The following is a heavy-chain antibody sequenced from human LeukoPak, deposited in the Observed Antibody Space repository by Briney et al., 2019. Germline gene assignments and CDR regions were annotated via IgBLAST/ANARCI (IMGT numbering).Heavy chain of an antibody. CDR2: INHNGNT. Sequence: SETLSLTCTVYGVSFSGYYWSWIRQPPGKGLEWIGEINHNGNTNYNPSLKSRVTISVDTSKNQFSLKLSSVSAADTAVYYCARDVVAAAGTWDYWGQGTLVTVSS. D-gene: IGHD6-13*01. V-gene: IGHV4-34*01. J-gene: IGHJ4*02. CDR1: GVSFSGYY. CDR3: ARDVVAAAGTWDY.